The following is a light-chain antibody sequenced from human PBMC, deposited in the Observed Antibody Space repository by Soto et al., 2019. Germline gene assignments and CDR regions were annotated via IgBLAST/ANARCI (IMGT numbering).Light chain of an antibody. CDR1: QSVSSY. Sequence: EIVLTQSPATLSLSPGERATLSCRASQSVSSYLAWYQQKPGQAPRLLIYDASNRATGIPARFSGSGSGTDVTLTISSLEPENFAFYYCQQRSNWPPLTFGQGTKVEIK. CDR2: DAS. CDR3: QQRSNWPPLT. J-gene: IGKJ1*01. V-gene: IGKV3-11*01.